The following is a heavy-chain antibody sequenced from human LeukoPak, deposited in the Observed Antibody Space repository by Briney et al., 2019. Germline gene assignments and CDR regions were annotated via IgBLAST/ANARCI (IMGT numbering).Heavy chain of an antibody. Sequence: GGSLRLSCVASGFPFRIHSMSWVRPAPGKGLEWVSSIDSSISHIYYADSMKGRFTTSRDNAKNSLFLQMNSLRAEDTAVYYCARDFRTQLDGYSPPYHFDYWGQGALVTVSS. CDR1: GFPFRIHS. V-gene: IGHV3-21*01. J-gene: IGHJ4*02. CDR2: IDSSISHI. CDR3: ARDFRTQLDGYSPPYHFDY. D-gene: IGHD5-24*01.